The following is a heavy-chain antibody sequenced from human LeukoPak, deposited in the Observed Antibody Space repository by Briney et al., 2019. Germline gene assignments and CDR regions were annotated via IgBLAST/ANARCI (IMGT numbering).Heavy chain of an antibody. D-gene: IGHD6-19*01. J-gene: IGHJ4*02. CDR3: AKKRVAVAGTHYFDY. CDR2: ISGSGGST. V-gene: IGHV3-23*01. CDR1: GFTFSSCA. Sequence: GGSLRLSCAASGFTFSSCAMSWVRRAPGKGLEWVSGISGSGGSTYYADSVKGRFTISRDNSKNTLYLQMNSLRAEDTAVYYCAKKRVAVAGTHYFDYWGQGTLVTVSS.